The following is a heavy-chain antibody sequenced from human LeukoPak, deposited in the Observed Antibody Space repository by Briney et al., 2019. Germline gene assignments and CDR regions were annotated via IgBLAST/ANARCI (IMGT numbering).Heavy chain of an antibody. CDR1: GGSISSYY. Sequence: SETLSLTCTVSGGSISSYYWSWIRQPAGKGLEWIGRIYTSGRTNYNPSLKSRVTMSVDTSKNQFSLKLSSVTAADTAVYYCAGYYYDSSGTTPGEQKNWFDPWGQGTLVTVSS. V-gene: IGHV4-4*07. CDR2: IYTSGRT. D-gene: IGHD3-22*01. J-gene: IGHJ5*02. CDR3: AGYYYDSSGTTPGEQKNWFDP.